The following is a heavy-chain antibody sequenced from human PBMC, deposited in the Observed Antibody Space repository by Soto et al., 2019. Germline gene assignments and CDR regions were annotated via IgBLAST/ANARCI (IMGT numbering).Heavy chain of an antibody. CDR2: VFFSGST. J-gene: IGHJ4*02. CDR3: AGTWVQLWSYYFDS. V-gene: IGHV4-39*01. Sequence: PSETLSLTCTVSGGSVGNNFNYWAWVRQSPEKGLEWIGSVFFSGSTYYNPSLKSRVTISIDTSKNQFSLRLKSVTAADTAVYYCAGTWVQLWSYYFDSWGQGTLVTVSS. CDR1: GGSVGNNFNY. D-gene: IGHD1-1*01.